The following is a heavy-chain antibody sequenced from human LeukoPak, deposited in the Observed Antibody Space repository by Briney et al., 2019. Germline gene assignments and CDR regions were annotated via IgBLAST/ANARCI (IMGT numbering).Heavy chain of an antibody. CDR2: TYYRSRWFN. Sequence: SQTLSLTCAISGDSVSGNSASWNWIRQSPSRGLEWLGRTYYRSRWFNDYAVSVKGRITISADTSKNQFSLQLNSVTPEDTAAYYCAKDGRGNNWFDPWGQGTLVTVSS. CDR3: AKDGRGNNWFDP. V-gene: IGHV6-1*01. CDR1: GDSVSGNSAS. J-gene: IGHJ5*02. D-gene: IGHD2/OR15-2a*01.